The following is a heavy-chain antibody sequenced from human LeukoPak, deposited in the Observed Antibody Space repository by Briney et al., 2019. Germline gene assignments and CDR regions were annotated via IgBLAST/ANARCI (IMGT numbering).Heavy chain of an antibody. V-gene: IGHV3-33*01. CDR2: IWYDGSNK. D-gene: IGHD6-19*01. Sequence: GGSLRLSCAASGFTFSSYGMHWVRQAPGKGLEWVAVIWYDGSNKYYADSVKGRFTISRDNSKNTLYLQMNSLRAEDTAVYYCASKIVAGTVFDYWGQGTLVTVSS. J-gene: IGHJ4*02. CDR1: GFTFSSYG. CDR3: ASKIVAGTVFDY.